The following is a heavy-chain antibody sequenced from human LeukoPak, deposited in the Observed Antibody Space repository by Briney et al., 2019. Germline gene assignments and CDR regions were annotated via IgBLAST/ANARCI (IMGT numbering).Heavy chain of an antibody. D-gene: IGHD6-19*01. CDR2: IRESGGSR. Sequence: PSGGSLRLSCAASGFAFSNQAMRWVRQASGKGLEWVSHIRESGGSRYYADSVKGRFTISRDNPKHTLFLQMKRQRPEDTAVYYCVKDARSTSGCYFFDYWGQGTRVTVSS. V-gene: IGHV3-23*01. CDR1: GFAFSNQA. J-gene: IGHJ4*02. CDR3: VKDARSTSGCYFFDY.